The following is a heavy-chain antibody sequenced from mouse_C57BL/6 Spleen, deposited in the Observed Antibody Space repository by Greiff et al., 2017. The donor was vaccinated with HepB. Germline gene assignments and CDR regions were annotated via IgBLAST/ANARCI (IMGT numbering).Heavy chain of an antibody. CDR3: ARYGSYGSSFDY. Sequence: VQLQQSGPELVKPGASVKISCKASGYTFTDYYMNWVKQSHGKSLEWIGDINPNNGGTSYNQKFKGKATLTVDKSSSTAYMELRSLTSEDSAVYYCARYGSYGSSFDYWGQGTTLTVSS. CDR1: GYTFTDYY. D-gene: IGHD1-1*01. J-gene: IGHJ2*01. CDR2: INPNNGGT. V-gene: IGHV1-26*01.